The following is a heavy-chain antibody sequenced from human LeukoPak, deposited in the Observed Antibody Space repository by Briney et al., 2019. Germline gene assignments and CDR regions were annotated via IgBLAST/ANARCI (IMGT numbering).Heavy chain of an antibody. D-gene: IGHD2-15*01. J-gene: IGHJ2*01. V-gene: IGHV4-59*01. CDR3: GRVRDVGGLGDLDL. CDR1: GGSISSYY. Sequence: SSETLPLTCTVSGGSISSYYWSWIRQPPGKGLEWIGYIYYSGNTNYNPSLKSRVSISIDTSKNQFSLQLGSVTAADTAVYYCGRVRDVGGLGDLDLGGRGTRVTVS. CDR2: IYYSGNT.